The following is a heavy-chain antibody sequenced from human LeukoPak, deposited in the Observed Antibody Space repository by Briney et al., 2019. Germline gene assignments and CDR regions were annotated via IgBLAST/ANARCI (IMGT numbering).Heavy chain of an antibody. D-gene: IGHD3-22*01. CDR1: GYTFTSYA. CDR2: INAGNGNT. V-gene: IGHV1-3*01. Sequence: ASVKVSCKASGYTFTSYAMRWVRQAPGQRLEWMGWINAGNGNTKYSQKFQGRVTITRDTSASTAYMELSSLRSEDTAVYYCARYYYDSSGYYFADYWGQGTLVTVSS. CDR3: ARYYYDSSGYYFADY. J-gene: IGHJ4*02.